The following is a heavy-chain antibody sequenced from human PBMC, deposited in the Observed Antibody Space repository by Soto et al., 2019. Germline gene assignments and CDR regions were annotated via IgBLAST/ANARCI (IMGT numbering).Heavy chain of an antibody. CDR1: GGSFSGYY. D-gene: IGHD6-13*01. J-gene: IGHJ4*02. CDR3: ARGLPGRSSSWYHY. CDR2: INHIGST. Sequence: SETLSLTCAVYGGSFSGYYWSWIRQPPGKGLEWIGEINHIGSTNYNASLKSRVTISVDTSKNQFSLRLSSVTAADTTVYYCARGLPGRSSSWYHYWGQGTLVTVSS. V-gene: IGHV4-34*01.